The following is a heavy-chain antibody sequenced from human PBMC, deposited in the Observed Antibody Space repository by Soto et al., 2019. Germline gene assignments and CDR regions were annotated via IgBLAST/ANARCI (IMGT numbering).Heavy chain of an antibody. V-gene: IGHV1-18*01. Sequence: ASVKVSCKTCGYTFSAYDIYGVRQAPGQGLEWMGWIRAYNGDTNYAQKFQTRVTMTTDKSTDTAYMDLRSLTSDDTAIYYCARAGAAPYYYYGLDVWGQGTTVTVSS. CDR3: ARAGAAPYYYYGLDV. D-gene: IGHD3-10*01. CDR2: IRAYNGDT. CDR1: GYTFSAYD. J-gene: IGHJ6*02.